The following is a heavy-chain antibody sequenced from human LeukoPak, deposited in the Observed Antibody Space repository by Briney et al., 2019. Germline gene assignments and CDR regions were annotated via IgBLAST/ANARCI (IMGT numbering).Heavy chain of an antibody. J-gene: IGHJ5*02. CDR3: AKGRPSIAAALDWFDP. CDR2: ISWNSGSI. CDR1: GFTFDDYA. V-gene: IGHV3-9*01. D-gene: IGHD6-13*01. Sequence: PGRSLRLSCAASGFTFDDYAMHWVRQAPGKGLEWVSGISWNSGSIGYADSVKGRFTISRDNAKNSLYLQMNSLSAEDTAFYYCAKGRPSIAAALDWFDPWGQGTLVTVSS.